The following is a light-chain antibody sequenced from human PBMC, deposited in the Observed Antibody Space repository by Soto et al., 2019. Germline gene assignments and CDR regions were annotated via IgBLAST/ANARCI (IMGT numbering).Light chain of an antibody. CDR3: ATWDSSLSAWV. CDR2: DNN. CDR1: SSNIGNNY. J-gene: IGLJ3*02. Sequence: QSVLTQPPSVSAAPGQKVTISCSGGSSNIGNNYVSWYQQVAGTAPKLLIFDNNKRPSGIPDRFSGSKSGTSATLGIAGLQTGDAADYYCATWDSSLSAWVFGGGTQLTVL. V-gene: IGLV1-51*01.